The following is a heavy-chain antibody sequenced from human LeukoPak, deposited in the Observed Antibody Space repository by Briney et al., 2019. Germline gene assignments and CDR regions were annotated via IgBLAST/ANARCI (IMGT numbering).Heavy chain of an antibody. J-gene: IGHJ3*02. V-gene: IGHV5-51*01. CDR1: GYSFTSYW. D-gene: IGHD3-3*01. Sequence: KPGESLKISCKGSGYSFTSYWIGWVRQMPGKGLEWMGIIYPGDSDTRYSPSFQGQVTISADKSISTAYLQWSSLKASDTAMYYCARRVTIFGVAGGAFDIWGQGTMVTVSS. CDR3: ARRVTIFGVAGGAFDI. CDR2: IYPGDSDT.